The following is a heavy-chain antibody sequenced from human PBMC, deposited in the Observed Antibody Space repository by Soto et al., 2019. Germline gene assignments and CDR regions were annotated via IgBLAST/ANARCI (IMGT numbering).Heavy chain of an antibody. J-gene: IGHJ5*02. V-gene: IGHV2-26*04. CDR3: ASTYSTSWYWFDP. D-gene: IGHD6-13*01. Sequence: QVTVKESGPVLVKPTETLTLTWTVSGFSLSNAGLGVSWIRRPPGKALEWLAHIFSNDEKSYSTSLKSRLTISKDTSKSQVVLTMTNMDPVDTATYYCASTYSTSWYWFDPWGQGTLVTVSS. CDR2: IFSNDEK. CDR1: GFSLSNAGLG.